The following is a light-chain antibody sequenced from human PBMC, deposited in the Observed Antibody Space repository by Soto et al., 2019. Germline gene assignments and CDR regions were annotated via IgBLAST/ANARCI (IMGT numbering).Light chain of an antibody. Sequence: EIVMTQSPGTLSVSPGERATLSCRASQSVSSSLAWYQQRPGQAPRLLIYGASTMATGVPARFSGSGSGTEFTLTITILQSEDVEVSYCQQYNNWPPYTFGPGTKLQIK. V-gene: IGKV3-15*01. CDR1: QSVSSS. CDR2: GAS. J-gene: IGKJ2*01. CDR3: QQYNNWPPYT.